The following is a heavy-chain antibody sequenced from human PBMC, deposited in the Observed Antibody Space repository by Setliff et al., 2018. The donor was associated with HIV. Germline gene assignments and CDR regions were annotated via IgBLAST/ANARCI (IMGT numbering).Heavy chain of an antibody. CDR3: ARYRAAAVTWYVDL. J-gene: IGHJ2*01. CDR2: ISSSSSYI. D-gene: IGHD6-13*01. Sequence: PGESLKISCAASGFTFSSYSMTWVRQAPGKGLEWVSSISSSSSYIYYADSVKGRFTISRDNAKNSLYLQMNSLRAEDTAVYYCARYRAAAVTWYVDLWGRGTLVTVSS. CDR1: GFTFSSYS. V-gene: IGHV3-21*01.